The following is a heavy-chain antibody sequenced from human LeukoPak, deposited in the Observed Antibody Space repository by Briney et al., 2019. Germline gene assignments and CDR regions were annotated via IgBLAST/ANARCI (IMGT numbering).Heavy chain of an antibody. V-gene: IGHV1-18*01. CDR2: ISADKGNT. D-gene: IGHD3-22*01. CDR1: DYTFTNYG. Sequence: GASVKVSCKASDYTFTNYGVSWVRQAPGQGLEWMGWISADKGNTKYAQKLQGRVTMTTDTSTSTAYMELRSLRSDDTAVYYCARDPPVSPHDSSGWEGYWGQGTVVTVSS. J-gene: IGHJ4*02. CDR3: ARDPPVSPHDSSGWEGY.